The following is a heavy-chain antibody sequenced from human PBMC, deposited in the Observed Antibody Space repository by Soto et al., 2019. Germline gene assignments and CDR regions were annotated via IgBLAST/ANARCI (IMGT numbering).Heavy chain of an antibody. J-gene: IGHJ6*02. CDR2: IIPIFGTA. Sequence: GASVKVSCKASGGTFSSYAISWVRQAPGQGLEWMGGIIPIFGTANYAQKFQGRVTITADESTSTAYMELSSLRSEDTAVYYCASLGPMGYYYYGMDVWGQGTTVTVSS. V-gene: IGHV1-69*13. D-gene: IGHD3-10*01. CDR1: GGTFSSYA. CDR3: ASLGPMGYYYYGMDV.